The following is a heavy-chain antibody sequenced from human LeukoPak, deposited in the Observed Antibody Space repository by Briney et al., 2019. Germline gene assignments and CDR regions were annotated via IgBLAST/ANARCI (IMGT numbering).Heavy chain of an antibody. D-gene: IGHD2-2*01. J-gene: IGHJ4*02. CDR3: ARVKEYQLLYYFDY. CDR2: ISGSGGST. V-gene: IGHV3-23*01. Sequence: PGGSLRLSCAASGFTFSSYAMSWVRQAPGKGLEWVSAISGSGGSTYYADSVKGRFTIYRDNSKNTLYLQMNSLRAEDTAVYYCARVKEYQLLYYFDYWGQGTLVTVSS. CDR1: GFTFSSYA.